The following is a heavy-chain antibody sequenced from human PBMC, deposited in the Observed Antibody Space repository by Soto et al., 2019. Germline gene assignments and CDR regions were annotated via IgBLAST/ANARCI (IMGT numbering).Heavy chain of an antibody. V-gene: IGHV4-39*01. Sequence: QLQLQESGPGLVKPSEALSLTCSVSGGSISSSSYYWGWIRQPPGKGLEWIGSIYYSGSTYYNPSLKSRATIPIDKSKNQFSLKLSSLTAADTAVYYCARLEGLATISYYFDFWGQGTLVTVSS. CDR3: ARLEGLATISYYFDF. D-gene: IGHD3-9*01. J-gene: IGHJ4*02. CDR1: GGSISSSSYY. CDR2: IYYSGST.